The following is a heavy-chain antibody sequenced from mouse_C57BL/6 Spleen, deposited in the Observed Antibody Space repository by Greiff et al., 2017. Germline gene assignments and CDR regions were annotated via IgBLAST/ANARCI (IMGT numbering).Heavy chain of an antibody. Sequence: QVQLQQSGAELAKPGASVKLSCKASGYTFTSYWMHWVKPRPGQGLEWIGYINPSSGYTKYNQKFKDKATLTADKSSSTAYMQLSSLTYEDSAVYYCARGPTVVAYYFDYWGQGTTLTVSS. J-gene: IGHJ2*01. CDR2: INPSSGYT. V-gene: IGHV1-7*01. D-gene: IGHD1-1*01. CDR1: GYTFTSYW. CDR3: ARGPTVVAYYFDY.